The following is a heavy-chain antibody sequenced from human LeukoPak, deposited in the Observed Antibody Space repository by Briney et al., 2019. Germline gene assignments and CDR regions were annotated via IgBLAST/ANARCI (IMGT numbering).Heavy chain of an antibody. D-gene: IGHD3-10*01. CDR3: ARCRRSGRNGDGGY. V-gene: IGHV1-8*01. Sequence: ASVKVSCKASGYTFTSYDINWVRQATGQGLEWMGWMNPNSGNTGYAQKFQGRVTMTRNTSISTAYMELSSLRSEDTAVYYCARCRRSGRNGDGGYWGQGPRLTVSS. J-gene: IGHJ4*02. CDR1: GYTFTSYD. CDR2: MNPNSGNT.